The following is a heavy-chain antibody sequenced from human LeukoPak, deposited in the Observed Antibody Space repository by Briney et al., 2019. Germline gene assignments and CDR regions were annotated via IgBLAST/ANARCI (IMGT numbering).Heavy chain of an antibody. Sequence: SETLALTCAVYGGSFSGYYWSWIRQPPGKGLEWIGEINHSGSTNYNPSLKSRVTISLDTSKNQFSLKLTSVTAADTAVYYCARERIAAAAIDYWGQGNLVTVSS. CDR3: ARERIAAAAIDY. CDR2: INHSGST. CDR1: GGSFSGYY. V-gene: IGHV4-34*01. J-gene: IGHJ4*02. D-gene: IGHD6-13*01.